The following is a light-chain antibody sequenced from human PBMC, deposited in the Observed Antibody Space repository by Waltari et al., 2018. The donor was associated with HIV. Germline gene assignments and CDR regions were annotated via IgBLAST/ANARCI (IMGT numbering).Light chain of an antibody. CDR1: ALPKHY. CDR2: KDT. V-gene: IGLV3-25*03. CDR3: QSTDTAGTVGV. Sequence: SSELTQPPSMSVSPGQTARIHCSGDALPKHYAYWYQQKSGRAPVLIIFKDTYRPSGIPERFSGSTSGTTATLTISDVQAGDEADYYCQSTDTAGTVGVFGGGTKLT. J-gene: IGLJ3*02.